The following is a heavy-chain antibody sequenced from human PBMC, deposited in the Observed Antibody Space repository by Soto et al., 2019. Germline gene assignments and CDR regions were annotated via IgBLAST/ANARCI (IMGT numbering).Heavy chain of an antibody. CDR2: TYYRSRWLF. CDR1: GDSVSGDTAS. CDR3: ARGGLQDFDP. V-gene: IGHV6-1*01. D-gene: IGHD4-4*01. Sequence: SQTLSLTCAISGDSVSGDTASWDWIRQSPSRGLEWLARTYYRSRWLFAYGASVKSRVILNADSSQNQVSLQLNSVTAEDTGAYYCARGGLQDFDPWGQGTLVTVSS. J-gene: IGHJ5*02.